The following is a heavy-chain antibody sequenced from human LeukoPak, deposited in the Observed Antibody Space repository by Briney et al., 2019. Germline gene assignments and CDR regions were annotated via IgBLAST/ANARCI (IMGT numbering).Heavy chain of an antibody. J-gene: IGHJ4*02. CDR3: AKGTSGYQYYFDY. V-gene: IGHV3-23*01. CDR2: ISGSGGST. D-gene: IGHD3-22*01. Sequence: PGGSLRLSCAASGFTFSSYWMSWVRQAPGKGLEWVSTISGSGGSTYYADSVKGRFTISRDNSKNTLYLQMNSLRAEDTAVYYCAKGTSGYQYYFDYWGQGTLVTVSS. CDR1: GFTFSSYW.